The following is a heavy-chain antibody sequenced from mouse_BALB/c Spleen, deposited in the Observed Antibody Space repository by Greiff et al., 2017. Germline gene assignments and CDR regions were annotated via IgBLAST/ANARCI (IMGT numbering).Heavy chain of an antibody. Sequence: QVQLKESGPGLVAPSQSLSITCTVSGFSLTSYGVHWVRQPPGKGLEWLGVIWAGGSTNYNSALMSRLSISKDNSKSQVFLKMNSLQTDDTAMYYCAREGRQLGLRLYAMDYWGQGTSVTVSS. CDR3: AREGRQLGLRLYAMDY. CDR2: IWAGGST. CDR1: GFSLTSYG. V-gene: IGHV2-9*02. D-gene: IGHD3-2*01. J-gene: IGHJ4*01.